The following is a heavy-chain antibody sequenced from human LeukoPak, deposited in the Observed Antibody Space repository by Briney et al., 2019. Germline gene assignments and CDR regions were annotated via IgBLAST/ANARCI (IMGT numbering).Heavy chain of an antibody. Sequence: GGSLRLSCAASGFTFSNFWMTWVRQSPGKGLEWVANIKQDGSEIYYVDSVKGRFTLSRDNAKNSLYLHMNSLRAEDTAVYFCARGLAADFYFYYYMDVWGKGTTVTVSS. V-gene: IGHV3-7*01. CDR3: ARGLAADFYFYYYMDV. CDR1: GFTFSNFW. J-gene: IGHJ6*03. D-gene: IGHD6-25*01. CDR2: IKQDGSEI.